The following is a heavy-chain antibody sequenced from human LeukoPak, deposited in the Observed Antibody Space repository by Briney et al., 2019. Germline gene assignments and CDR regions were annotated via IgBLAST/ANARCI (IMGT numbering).Heavy chain of an antibody. Sequence: GASVKVSCKASGYTFTSYAMNWVRQAPGQGLEWMGWINTNTGNPTYAQGFTGRFVFSLDTSVSTAYLQISGLKAGDTAVYYCARDDGSGSYPVDAFDIWGQGTMVTVSS. CDR3: ARDDGSGSYPVDAFDI. D-gene: IGHD3-10*01. CDR2: INTNTGNP. J-gene: IGHJ3*02. V-gene: IGHV7-4-1*02. CDR1: GYTFTSYA.